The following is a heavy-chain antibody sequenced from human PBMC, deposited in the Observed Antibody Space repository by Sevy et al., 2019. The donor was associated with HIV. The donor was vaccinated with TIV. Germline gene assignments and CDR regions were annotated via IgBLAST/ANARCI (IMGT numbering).Heavy chain of an antibody. D-gene: IGHD6-13*01. Sequence: SETLSLTCAVYGGSFSGYYWSWIRQPPGKGLEWIGEINHSGRTNYNPSLKSRVTISVDTSKNQFSLKLSSVTAADTAVYYCARGSSSWYGYYYYYYGMDVWGQGTTVTVSS. CDR3: ARGSSSWYGYYYYYYGMDV. V-gene: IGHV4-34*01. J-gene: IGHJ6*02. CDR2: INHSGRT. CDR1: GGSFSGYY.